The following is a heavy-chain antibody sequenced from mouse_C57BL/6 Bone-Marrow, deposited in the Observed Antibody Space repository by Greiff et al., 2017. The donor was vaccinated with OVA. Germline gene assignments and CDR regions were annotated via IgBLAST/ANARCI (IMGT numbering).Heavy chain of an antibody. CDR2: INPSSGYT. CDR1: GYTFTSYT. Sequence: VQLQQSGAELARPGASVKMSCKASGYTFTSYTLHWVKQRPGQGLEWIGYINPSSGYTKYNQKFKDKATLTADKSSSTAYMQLSSLTSADSAVYDCAREDGNWFAYWGQGTLVTVSA. J-gene: IGHJ3*01. D-gene: IGHD2-1*01. CDR3: AREDGNWFAY. V-gene: IGHV1-4*01.